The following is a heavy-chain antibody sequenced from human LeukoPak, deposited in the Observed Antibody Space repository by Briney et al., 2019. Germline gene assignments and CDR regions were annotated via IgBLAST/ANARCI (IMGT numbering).Heavy chain of an antibody. CDR3: ARIGDYWSGVDY. CDR1: GFTFSSYE. J-gene: IGHJ4*02. D-gene: IGHD4-17*01. V-gene: IGHV3-48*03. CDR2: ISSSGATR. Sequence: GSLRLSCAASGFTFSSYEMNWVRQAPGKGLEWVSYISSSGATRYYADSVKGRFTTSRDNAKNSLHLQMNSLRAEDTAVYYCARIGDYWSGVDYWGQGTLVTVSS.